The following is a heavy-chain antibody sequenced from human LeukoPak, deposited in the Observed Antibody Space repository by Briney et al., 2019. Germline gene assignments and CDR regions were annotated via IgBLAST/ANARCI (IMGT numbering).Heavy chain of an antibody. J-gene: IGHJ3*02. D-gene: IGHD4-17*01. V-gene: IGHV3-74*01. CDR2: INSDGSST. CDR1: GFTFSSYW. Sequence: GGSLRLSCAASGFTFSSYWMHWVRQAPGKGLVWVSRINSDGSSTRYADSVKGRFTISRDNAKNTLYLQMNSLRAEDTAVYYCARKGSDYEDAFDIWGQGTMVTVSS. CDR3: ARKGSDYEDAFDI.